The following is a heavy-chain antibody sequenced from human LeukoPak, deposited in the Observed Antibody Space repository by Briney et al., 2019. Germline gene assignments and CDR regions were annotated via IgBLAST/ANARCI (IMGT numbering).Heavy chain of an antibody. V-gene: IGHV6-1*01. Sequence: SQTPSLTCAISGDSVSSNSAAWDWIRQSPSRGLEWLGRTYYRSEWYNDYALSVKSRITINPDTSKNQFYLQLNSVTPEDTAIYYCAGEQRSISAFDVWGQGTMVAVSS. D-gene: IGHD2/OR15-2a*01. CDR1: GDSVSSNSAA. J-gene: IGHJ3*01. CDR2: TYYRSEWYN. CDR3: AGEQRSISAFDV.